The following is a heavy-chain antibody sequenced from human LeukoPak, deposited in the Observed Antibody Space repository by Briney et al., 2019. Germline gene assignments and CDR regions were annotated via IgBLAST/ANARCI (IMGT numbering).Heavy chain of an antibody. D-gene: IGHD3-22*01. CDR2: IYPGDSDT. V-gene: IGHV5-51*01. CDR3: ARQPQSHDSSGYPFEY. Sequence: GESLKISCKGSGYSFTSYWIGWVRQMPGKGLEWMGIIYPGDSDTRCSPSFQGQVTISADKSISTAYLQWSSLKASDTAMYYCARQPQSHDSSGYPFEYWGQGTLVTVSS. CDR1: GYSFTSYW. J-gene: IGHJ4*02.